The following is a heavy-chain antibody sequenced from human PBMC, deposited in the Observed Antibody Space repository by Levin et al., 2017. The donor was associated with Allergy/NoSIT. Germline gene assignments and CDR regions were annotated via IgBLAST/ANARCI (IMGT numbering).Heavy chain of an antibody. CDR3: ARVGITIVRGVDTPHMDV. V-gene: IGHV3-21*01. CDR1: GFTFSSYS. CDR2: ITSTGTYR. Sequence: GGSLRLSCAAYGFTFSSYSMNWVRQAPGKGLEWVSTITSTGTYRYYADSVKGRFTISRDNAKNSLYLQMNSLRAEDTAVYYCARVGITIVRGVDTPHMDVWGQGTTVTVSS. D-gene: IGHD3-10*01. J-gene: IGHJ6*02.